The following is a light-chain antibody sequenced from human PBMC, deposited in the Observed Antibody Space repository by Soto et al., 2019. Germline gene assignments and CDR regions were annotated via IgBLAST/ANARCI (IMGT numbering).Light chain of an antibody. V-gene: IGKV1-5*03. CDR1: RTISSW. Sequence: DIQMTQSPSTLSASIGDRVNITCRASRTISSWLAWYQQKAGQAPKLLIYAASRLQSGVPSRFSGSGSGTDFTLSITSLQPDDFATYYCHQYHSYSWTFGQGTKVDI. CDR3: HQYHSYSWT. J-gene: IGKJ1*01. CDR2: AAS.